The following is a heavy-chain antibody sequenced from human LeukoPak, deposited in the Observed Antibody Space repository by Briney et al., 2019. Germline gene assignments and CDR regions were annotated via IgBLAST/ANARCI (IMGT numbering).Heavy chain of an antibody. CDR1: GYIFTNNW. V-gene: IGHV5-51*01. Sequence: GESLKISCKGSGYIFTNNWIGWVRQMPGKGLEWMGIIYPGDSDTRYSPSFQGQVTISADKSISTAYLQWSSLKASDTAMYYCARGPPHKGTPGIAAAGTPVDYWGQGTLVTVSS. J-gene: IGHJ4*02. CDR2: IYPGDSDT. CDR3: ARGPPHKGTPGIAAAGTPVDY. D-gene: IGHD6-13*01.